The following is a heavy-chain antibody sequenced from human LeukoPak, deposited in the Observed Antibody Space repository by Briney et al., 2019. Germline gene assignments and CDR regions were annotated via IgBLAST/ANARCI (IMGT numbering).Heavy chain of an antibody. CDR1: GGSISSYY. CDR2: IYYSGST. V-gene: IGHV4-59*04. D-gene: IGHD3-22*01. Sequence: SETLSLTCTVSGGSISSYYWSWIRQPPGKGLEWIGYIYYSGSTYYNPSLKSRVTISVDTSKNQFSLKLSSVTAADTAVYYCARQPRTMIVVGIDYWGQGTLVTVSS. CDR3: ARQPRTMIVVGIDY. J-gene: IGHJ4*02.